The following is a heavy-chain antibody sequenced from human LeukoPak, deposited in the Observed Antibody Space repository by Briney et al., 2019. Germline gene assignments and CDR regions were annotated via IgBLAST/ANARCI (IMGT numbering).Heavy chain of an antibody. V-gene: IGHV4-59*12. CDR3: ARVGVDYSGNILKYFFDY. D-gene: IGHD4-23*01. CDR1: GGSISSYQ. Sequence: SETLSLTCTVSGGSISSYQWSWIRQPPGKGLEWIGNIYYSGGANYNPSLTSRVIISVDTSKNQFSLKLSPVIAADTAVYYCARVGVDYSGNILKYFFDYWGQGTLVTVSS. CDR2: IYYSGGA. J-gene: IGHJ4*02.